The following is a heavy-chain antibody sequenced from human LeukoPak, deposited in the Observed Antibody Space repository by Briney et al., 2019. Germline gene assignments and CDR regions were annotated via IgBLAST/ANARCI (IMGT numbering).Heavy chain of an antibody. D-gene: IGHD3-10*01. CDR2: IYSGGST. J-gene: IGHJ6*02. Sequence: GGSLRHSCSASGFTVSSNYMSWVRQAPGKGLEWVSVIYSGGSTYYADSVKGRFTISRDNSKNTLYLQMNSLRAEDTAVYYCASTITMVRGVPWNVWGQGTTVTVSS. CDR1: GFTVSSNY. CDR3: ASTITMVRGVPWNV. V-gene: IGHV3-53*01.